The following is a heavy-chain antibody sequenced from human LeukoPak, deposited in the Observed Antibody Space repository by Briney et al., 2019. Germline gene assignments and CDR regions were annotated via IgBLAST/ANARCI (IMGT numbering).Heavy chain of an antibody. CDR1: GFTFDDYG. CDR3: ARERKRFGELLP. D-gene: IGHD3-10*01. Sequence: GGSLRLSCAASGFTFDDYGMSWVRQAPGKGLEWVSLISGTGGSTYYADSVKGRFTISRDNAKNSLYLQMNSLRAEDTAVYYCARERKRFGELLPWGQGTLATVSS. V-gene: IGHV3-20*04. J-gene: IGHJ5*02. CDR2: ISGTGGST.